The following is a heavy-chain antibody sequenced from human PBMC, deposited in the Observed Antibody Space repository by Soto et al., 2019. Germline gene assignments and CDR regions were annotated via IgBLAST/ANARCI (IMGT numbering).Heavy chain of an antibody. CDR1: GGSFSGYY. CDR3: ARGTVAALSSDAFDI. V-gene: IGHV4-34*01. CDR2: INHSGST. J-gene: IGHJ3*02. Sequence: QVQLQQWGAGLLKPSETLSLTCAVYGGSFSGYYWSWIRQPPGKGLEWIGEINHSGSTNYNPSLMSRVTIAIYTSKNHFSLKLSSLTAADTAVDYCARGTVAALSSDAFDIWGQGTMVTVSS. D-gene: IGHD6-19*01.